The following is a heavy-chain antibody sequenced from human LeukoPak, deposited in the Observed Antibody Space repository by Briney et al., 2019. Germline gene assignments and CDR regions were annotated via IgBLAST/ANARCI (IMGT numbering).Heavy chain of an antibody. V-gene: IGHV3-23*01. CDR2: ISGSGGST. CDR3: ARYSKYLSGLGY. J-gene: IGHJ4*02. Sequence: GGSLRLSXAASGFTFSSYAMSWVRHAPGKGLEGVSAISGSGGSTYYADSVKGRFTTSRENSKNTLYLQMNSLRAEDTAVYYCARYSKYLSGLGYWGQGTLVTVSS. D-gene: IGHD3-16*01. CDR1: GFTFSSYA.